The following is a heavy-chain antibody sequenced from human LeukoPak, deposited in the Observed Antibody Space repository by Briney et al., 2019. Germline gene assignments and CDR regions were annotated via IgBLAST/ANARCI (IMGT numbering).Heavy chain of an antibody. CDR3: ARSPPVPAAIPSDY. V-gene: IGHV3-48*03. CDR2: ISSSGSTK. D-gene: IGHD2-2*02. J-gene: IGHJ4*02. CDR1: GFTFSSYE. Sequence: SGGSLRLSCAASGFTFSSYEMNWVRQAPGKGLECLSYISSSGSTKYYADSVKGRFTTSRDNAKNSLYLQMNSLRAEDTAVYYCARSPPVPAAIPSDYWGQGTLVTVSS.